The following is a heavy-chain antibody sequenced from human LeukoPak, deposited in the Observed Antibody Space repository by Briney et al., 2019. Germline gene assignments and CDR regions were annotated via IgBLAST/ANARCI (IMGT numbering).Heavy chain of an antibody. V-gene: IGHV4-38-2*02. CDR3: ARDVGYDYVWGSMA. CDR2: IYHSGST. D-gene: IGHD3-16*01. Sequence: PSETLSLTCTVSGYSISSGYYWGWIRQPPGKGLEWIRSIYHSGSTYYNPSLKSRVTISVDTSKNQFSLKLSSVTAADTAVYYCARDVGYDYVWGSMAWGQGTLVTVSS. J-gene: IGHJ5*02. CDR1: GYSISSGYY.